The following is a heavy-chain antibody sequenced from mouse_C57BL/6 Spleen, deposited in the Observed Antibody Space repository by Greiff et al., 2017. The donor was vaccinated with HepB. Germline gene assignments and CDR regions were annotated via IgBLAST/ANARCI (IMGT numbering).Heavy chain of an antibody. CDR1: GFTFSSYG. CDR3: ARQGTTVVAPDYFDY. CDR2: ISSGGSYT. J-gene: IGHJ2*01. D-gene: IGHD1-1*01. V-gene: IGHV5-6*01. Sequence: DVHLVESGGDLVKPGGSLKLSCAASGFTFSSYGMSWVRQTPDKRLEWVATISSGGSYTYYPDSVKGRFTISRDNAKNTLYLQMSSLKSEDTAMYYCARQGTTVVAPDYFDYWGQGTTLTVSS.